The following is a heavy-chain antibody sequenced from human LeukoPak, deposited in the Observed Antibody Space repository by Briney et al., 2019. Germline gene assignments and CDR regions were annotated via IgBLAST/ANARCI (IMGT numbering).Heavy chain of an antibody. CDR2: ISSSSSYI. Sequence: PGGSLRLSCAASGFTFDDYAMHWVRQAPGKGLEWVSSISSSSSYIYYADSVKGRFTISRDNAKNSLYLQMNSLRAEDTAVYYCARQEYGDYVPGWFDPWGQGTLVTVSS. D-gene: IGHD4-17*01. V-gene: IGHV3-21*01. CDR3: ARQEYGDYVPGWFDP. J-gene: IGHJ5*02. CDR1: GFTFDDYA.